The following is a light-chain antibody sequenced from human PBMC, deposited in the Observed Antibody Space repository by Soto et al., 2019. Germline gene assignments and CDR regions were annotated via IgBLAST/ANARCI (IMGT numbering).Light chain of an antibody. Sequence: VLTQPASVSGSPGQSITVSCTGTSSDVGGYKYVSWYQHHPGRAPKLMIYEVSNRPSGVSHRFSGSKSGNTASLTISGLQPEDEADYYCSSYTTSSTLVFGTGTKVTVL. J-gene: IGLJ1*01. CDR2: EVS. V-gene: IGLV2-14*01. CDR3: SSYTTSSTLV. CDR1: SSDVGGYKY.